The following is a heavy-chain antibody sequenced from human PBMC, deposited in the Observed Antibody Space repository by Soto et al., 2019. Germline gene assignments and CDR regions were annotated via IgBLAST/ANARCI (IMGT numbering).Heavy chain of an antibody. CDR3: ARLYYYGSVSYYNVWFDP. V-gene: IGHV2-5*02. D-gene: IGHD3-10*01. CDR1: GFSLSTSGVG. J-gene: IGHJ5*02. CDR2: IYWDDDK. Sequence: QITLKESGPPLLKPTQTLTLTCTFSGFSLSTSGVGVGWIRQPPGKALEWLAVIYWDDDKYYSPSLKSRLTITKDTSKNQVVLTMTNMDPVDTATYYCARLYYYGSVSYYNVWFDPWGRGALVTVSS.